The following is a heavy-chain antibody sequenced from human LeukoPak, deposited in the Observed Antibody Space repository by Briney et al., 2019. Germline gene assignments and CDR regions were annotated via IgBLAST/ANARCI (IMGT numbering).Heavy chain of an antibody. CDR1: GGSISSYY. D-gene: IGHD5-24*01. J-gene: IGHJ5*02. CDR2: IYCSGST. V-gene: IGHV4-59*08. Sequence: PSETLSLTCTVSGGSISSYYWSWIRQPPGKGLEWIGYIYCSGSTNYNPSLKSRVTISVDTSKNQFSLKLSSVTAADTAVYYCARHLETWFDPWGQGTLVTVSS. CDR3: ARHLETWFDP.